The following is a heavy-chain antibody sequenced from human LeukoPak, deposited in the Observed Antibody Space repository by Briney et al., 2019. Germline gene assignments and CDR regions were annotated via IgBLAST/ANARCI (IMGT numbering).Heavy chain of an antibody. CDR2: EDGET. CDR3: ATGLSSEIYYSLYGMDV. Sequence: EDGETIYAQKVQGRLTMTEDTSTDTAYMELSSLRSEDTAVYYCATGLSSEIYYSLYGMDVWGQGTTVTVSS. D-gene: IGHD3-10*01. V-gene: IGHV1-24*01. J-gene: IGHJ6*02.